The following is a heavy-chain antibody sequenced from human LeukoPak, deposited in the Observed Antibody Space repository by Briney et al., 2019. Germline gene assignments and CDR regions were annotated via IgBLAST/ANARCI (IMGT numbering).Heavy chain of an antibody. CDR2: INPNNGGP. CDR3: ARDLSSTANWELDF. J-gene: IGHJ4*02. Sequence: RASVKVSCKASGYTFTGYYVHWVRQAPGQGLEWMGRINPNNGGPEYGQNFQGRVTMTRDTSISTVYMEVYSLTSDDTAVYYCARDLSSTANWELDFWGQGILVTVSS. V-gene: IGHV1-2*06. CDR1: GYTFTGYY. D-gene: IGHD7-27*01.